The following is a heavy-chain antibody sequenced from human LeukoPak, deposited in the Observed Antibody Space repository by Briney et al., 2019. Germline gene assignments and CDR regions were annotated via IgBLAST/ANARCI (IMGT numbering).Heavy chain of an antibody. Sequence: GGSLRLSCAASGFTFSSYSMSWVRQAPGKGLEWVSVIYSGGSTYYADSVKGRFTISRDNSKNTLYLQMNSLRAEDTAVYYCARDYYGDYQQGVYWGQGTLVTVSS. V-gene: IGHV3-66*01. CDR3: ARDYYGDYQQGVY. D-gene: IGHD4-17*01. J-gene: IGHJ4*02. CDR1: GFTFSSYS. CDR2: IYSGGST.